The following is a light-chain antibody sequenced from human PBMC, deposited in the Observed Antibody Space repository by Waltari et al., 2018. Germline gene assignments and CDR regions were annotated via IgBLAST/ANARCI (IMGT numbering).Light chain of an antibody. Sequence: QSDLTQPASVSGSPGQSITIPCTGTSTDVGRYNYVSWYQQHPGKAPKLMIYDVTHRPSGVSDRFSGSKSGNTASLTISGLQAEDEADYYCSSLSSSSTLVVFGGGTKLTVL. V-gene: IGLV2-14*03. J-gene: IGLJ2*01. CDR2: DVT. CDR3: SSLSSSSTLVV. CDR1: STDVGRYNY.